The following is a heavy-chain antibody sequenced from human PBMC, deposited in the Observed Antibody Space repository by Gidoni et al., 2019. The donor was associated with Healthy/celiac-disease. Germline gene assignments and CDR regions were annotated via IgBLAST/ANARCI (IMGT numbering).Heavy chain of an antibody. CDR1: GGSISSSSYY. V-gene: IGHV4-39*01. CDR3: ARHAPYYYDSSGYFDY. Sequence: QLQLQESGPGLVKPSETLSLTCTVSGGSISSSSYYWGWIRQPPGKGLEWIGSIYYSGSPYYNPSLKSRVTISVDTSKNQFSLKLSSVTAADTAVYYCARHAPYYYDSSGYFDYWGQGTLVTVSS. CDR2: IYYSGSP. D-gene: IGHD3-22*01. J-gene: IGHJ4*02.